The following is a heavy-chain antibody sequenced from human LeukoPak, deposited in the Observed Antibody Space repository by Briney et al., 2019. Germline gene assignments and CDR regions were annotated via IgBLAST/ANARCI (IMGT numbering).Heavy chain of an antibody. Sequence: SETLSLTCTVSGGSISSYYWSWIRQPSGKGLEWIGYIYTSGSTNYNPSLKSRVTISVDTSKNQFSLKLSSVTAADTAVYYCARTNRYSSGWLDFDYWGQGTLVTVSS. CDR1: GGSISSYY. V-gene: IGHV4-4*09. D-gene: IGHD6-19*01. CDR2: IYTSGST. J-gene: IGHJ4*02. CDR3: ARTNRYSSGWLDFDY.